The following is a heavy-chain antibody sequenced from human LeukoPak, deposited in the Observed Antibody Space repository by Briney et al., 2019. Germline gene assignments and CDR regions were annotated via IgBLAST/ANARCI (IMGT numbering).Heavy chain of an antibody. CDR3: ARHGTISSESYFDY. V-gene: IGHV4-59*08. Sequence: PSETLSLTCSVSGGSVSSYYWSWIRQSPGKGLEWIGYIHNSGRTNYNPSLKSRVTGFVDTSKNLVSLRLSSVTAADTAVYYCARHGTISSESYFDYWGQGALVTVSS. CDR1: GGSVSSYY. CDR2: IHNSGRT. D-gene: IGHD1-14*01. J-gene: IGHJ4*02.